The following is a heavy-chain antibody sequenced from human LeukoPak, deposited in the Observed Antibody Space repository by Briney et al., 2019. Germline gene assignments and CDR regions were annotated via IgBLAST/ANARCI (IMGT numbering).Heavy chain of an antibody. V-gene: IGHV3-23*01. D-gene: IGHD5-24*01. J-gene: IGHJ5*02. Sequence: GGSLRLSCAASGFTFSSYAMSWVRQAPGKGLEWVSAISGSGGSTYYADSVKGRFTISRDNSKNTLYLQMNSLRAEDTAVYYCAKSPGDGYNEYNWFDPWGQGTLVTVSS. CDR2: ISGSGGST. CDR1: GFTFSSYA. CDR3: AKSPGDGYNEYNWFDP.